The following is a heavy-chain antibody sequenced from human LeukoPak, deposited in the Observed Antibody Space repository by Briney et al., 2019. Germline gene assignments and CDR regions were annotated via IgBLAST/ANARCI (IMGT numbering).Heavy chain of an antibody. D-gene: IGHD3-3*01. CDR3: ARDLLPNHYYDFWSGYRPGAFDI. J-gene: IGHJ3*02. V-gene: IGHV1-18*01. CDR2: ISAYNGNT. Sequence: ASVKVSCKASGYTFTSYGISWVRQAPGQGLEWMGWISAYNGNTDYAQKFQGRVTMTTDTSTSTAYMELRSLISDDTAVYYCARDLLPNHYYDFWSGYRPGAFDIWGQGTMVTVSS. CDR1: GYTFTSYG.